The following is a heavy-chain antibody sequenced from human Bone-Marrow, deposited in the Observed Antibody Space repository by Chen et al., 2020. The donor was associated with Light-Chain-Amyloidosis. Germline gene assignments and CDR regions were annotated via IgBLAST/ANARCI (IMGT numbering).Heavy chain of an antibody. J-gene: IGHJ4*02. CDR3: ARGAGRYFAI. V-gene: IGHV4-34*01. Sequence: QVQLQQWGAGLLKPLETLSLTCAVSGGSFNGFYWTWIRQTPGKGLEWIGEINHSGNINSNPSRRSRVSMSVDTSQSQFSLKLTSVTAADTAVYYCARGAGRYFAIWGQGALVTVSS. D-gene: IGHD3-9*01. CDR1: GGSFNGFY. CDR2: INHSGNI.